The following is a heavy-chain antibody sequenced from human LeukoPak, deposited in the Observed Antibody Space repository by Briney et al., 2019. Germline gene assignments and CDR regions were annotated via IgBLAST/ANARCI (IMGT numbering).Heavy chain of an antibody. J-gene: IGHJ4*02. D-gene: IGHD2-2*01. V-gene: IGHV1-2*02. CDR2: IHPNSGDT. CDR1: GYTFTGFY. CDR3: ARDVDASSSLDY. Sequence: ASVRVSCKASGYTFTGFYMHWVRQPPGQGLEWVGWIHPNSGDTTYAQRFQGRVTMTRDTSISTAYMELSSLRSDDTAVYSCARDVDASSSLDYWGQGTLVTVSS.